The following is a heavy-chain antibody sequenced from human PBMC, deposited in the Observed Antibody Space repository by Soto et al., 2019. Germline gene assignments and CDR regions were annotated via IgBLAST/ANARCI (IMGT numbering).Heavy chain of an antibody. CDR3: AKDGEALYYYDTSGPKTWFDP. D-gene: IGHD3-22*01. V-gene: IGHV3-30*18. Sequence: PGGSLRLSCAASGFTFSRYGMHWVRQAPGKGLEWVAIISYDGSNKYYADSVKGRFTISGDDSKNTLYLQMNSPRAEDTAVYYCAKDGEALYYYDTSGPKTWFDPWGLGTLVTVLL. J-gene: IGHJ5*02. CDR2: ISYDGSNK. CDR1: GFTFSRYG.